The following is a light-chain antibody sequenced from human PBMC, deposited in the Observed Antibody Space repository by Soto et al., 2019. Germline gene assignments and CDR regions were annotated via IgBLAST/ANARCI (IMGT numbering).Light chain of an antibody. CDR2: DVS. CDR1: QNVTTS. CDR3: QQYYYSRT. Sequence: DVQLTQSPSTLSASVGDSVTITCRASQNVTTSLAWYQHKPGKAPKLLMFDVSNLESGVPSRFSGSGSGTEFTLSISSLHSDDLATYYCQQYYYSRTFGQGTKVDIK. V-gene: IGKV1-5*01. J-gene: IGKJ1*01.